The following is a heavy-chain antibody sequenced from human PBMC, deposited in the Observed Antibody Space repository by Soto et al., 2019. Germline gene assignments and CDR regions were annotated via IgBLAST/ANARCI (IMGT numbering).Heavy chain of an antibody. V-gene: IGHV4-4*02. CDR1: GGSISSSHW. D-gene: IGHD3-10*01. Sequence: QVQLQVSGPGLVKPSTTLSLTCAVSGGSISSSHWWSWVRQPPGKGLEWIGEVYHRGNTNYNPSLKSRVTISVDKSKNQFSLKLSSVTAADTAVYYCARDDGSGSYYYYAMDVWGQGTTVTVSS. J-gene: IGHJ6*02. CDR3: ARDDGSGSYYYYAMDV. CDR2: VYHRGNT.